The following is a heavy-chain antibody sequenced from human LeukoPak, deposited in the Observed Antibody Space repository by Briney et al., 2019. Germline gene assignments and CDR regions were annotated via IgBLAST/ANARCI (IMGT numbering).Heavy chain of an antibody. Sequence: GGSLRLSCAASGFTFSSYWMSWVRQAPGKGLEWVANIKQDGSEKYYVDSVKGRFTISRDNAKNSLYLQMNSLRAEDTAVYYCARGGDYSNYDGIYYYYYMDAWGKGTTVTVSS. J-gene: IGHJ6*03. CDR2: IKQDGSEK. CDR3: ARGGDYSNYDGIYYYYYMDA. D-gene: IGHD4-11*01. CDR1: GFTFSSYW. V-gene: IGHV3-7*01.